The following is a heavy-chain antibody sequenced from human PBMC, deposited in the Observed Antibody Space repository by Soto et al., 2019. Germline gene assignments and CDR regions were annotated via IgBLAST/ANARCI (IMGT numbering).Heavy chain of an antibody. CDR2: IIPLFGTA. CDR1: GGIFSSNT. V-gene: IGHV1-69*01. D-gene: IGHD2-21*02. Sequence: QVYLVQSGAEVKKPGSSVKLSCKASGGIFSSNTINWVRQAAGQGLEWMGGIIPLFGTANYAEKFQGRGTITAEQSTKTEYMELTSLSSEDTAVYYCASKAACGGDCYAFDSWGQGTLVTVSS. CDR3: ASKAACGGDCYAFDS. J-gene: IGHJ4*02.